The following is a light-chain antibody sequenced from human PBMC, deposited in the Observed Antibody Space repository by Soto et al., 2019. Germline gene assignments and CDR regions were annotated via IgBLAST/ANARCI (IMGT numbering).Light chain of an antibody. V-gene: IGKV3-11*01. Sequence: EIVLTQSPATLSLSPGERATLSCRASQSVSSYLAWYQQKPGQVPRLLIYDASSRATGIQARFSGSGSGTEFTLTISSLDPEDFAVYYCQQRSNWPVTFGQGTRVEIK. CDR3: QQRSNWPVT. J-gene: IGKJ1*01. CDR1: QSVSSY. CDR2: DAS.